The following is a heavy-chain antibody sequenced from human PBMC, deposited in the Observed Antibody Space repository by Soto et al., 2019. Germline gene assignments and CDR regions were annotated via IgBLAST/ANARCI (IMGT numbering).Heavy chain of an antibody. CDR1: GFTFSSYA. D-gene: IGHD6-13*01. CDR3: AKTVVPRIAAAAMGTLYFDC. CDR2: ISSNGGST. J-gene: IGHJ4*02. Sequence: PGGSLRLSCSASGFTFSSYAMHWVRQAPGKGLEYVSAISSNGGSTYYADSVKGRFTISRDNSKNTLYLQMNSLRAEDTAIYYCAKTVVPRIAAAAMGTLYFDCWGQGTLVTVSS. V-gene: IGHV3-64*04.